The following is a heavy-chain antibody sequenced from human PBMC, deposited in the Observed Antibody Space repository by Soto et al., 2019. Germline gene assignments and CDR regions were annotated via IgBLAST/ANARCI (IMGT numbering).Heavy chain of an antibody. J-gene: IGHJ4*02. CDR3: AKDLWYSNN. CDR2: IGASGTST. Sequence: EVQLLESGGGLVQPGGSLRLSCAASGFPFSSYAMRWVRQAPGKGLEWVSGIGASGTSTYYADSVKGRFTISRDISENTLYLQMSSLRAEDTAVYYCAKDLWYSNNWGQGTLVTVSS. D-gene: IGHD6-13*01. CDR1: GFPFSSYA. V-gene: IGHV3-23*01.